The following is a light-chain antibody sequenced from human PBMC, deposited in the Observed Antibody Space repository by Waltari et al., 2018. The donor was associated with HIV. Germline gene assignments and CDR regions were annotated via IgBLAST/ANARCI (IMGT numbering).Light chain of an antibody. CDR2: DVK. CDR3: ASLSNSVTLVV. J-gene: IGLJ2*01. CDR1: NSDIGDSAY. Sequence: QSDLSQPASVSGSPGQSVTISCNGTNSDIGDSAYVSWYQKFPDRAPRLLIYDVKKRPSGISSRFSGSKAANTASLTISGLQPEDEADFYCASLSNSVTLVVFGGGTHLTVL. V-gene: IGLV2-14*01.